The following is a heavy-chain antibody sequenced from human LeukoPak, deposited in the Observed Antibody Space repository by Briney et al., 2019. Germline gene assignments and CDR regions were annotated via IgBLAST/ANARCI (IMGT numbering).Heavy chain of an antibody. D-gene: IGHD4-17*01. CDR1: GFTFSSSA. J-gene: IGHJ6*02. CDR3: ARGMTKVPTTVGLDV. Sequence: NPGGSLRLSCAASGFTFSSSAMSWVRQVPGKGLEWVSVIYVGGNTHYSNSVKGRFTISRDSSKNTLYLEMNNLRAEDTAVYFCARGMTKVPTTVGLDVWGQGTTVTVSS. CDR2: IYVGGNT. V-gene: IGHV3-53*01.